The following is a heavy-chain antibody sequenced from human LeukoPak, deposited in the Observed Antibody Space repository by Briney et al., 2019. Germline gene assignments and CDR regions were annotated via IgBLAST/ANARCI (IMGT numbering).Heavy chain of an antibody. CDR2: INHSGST. J-gene: IGHJ6*03. Sequence: SETLSLTCAVYGGSFSGYYWSWIRQPPGKGLEWIGEINHSGSTNYNPSLKSRVTISVDTSKNQFSLKLSSVTAADTAVYYCARGFASSGYYYYCYYMDVWGKGTTVTVSS. CDR1: GGSFSGYY. D-gene: IGHD3-22*01. CDR3: ARGFASSGYYYYCYYMDV. V-gene: IGHV4-34*01.